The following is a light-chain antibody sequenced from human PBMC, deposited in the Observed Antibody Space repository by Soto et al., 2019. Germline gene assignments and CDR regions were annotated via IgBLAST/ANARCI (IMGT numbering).Light chain of an antibody. V-gene: IGKV1-9*01. J-gene: IGKJ3*01. CDR3: QQLKTYPFT. CDR2: AAS. CDR1: QDVTGY. Sequence: DIQVTQSPSPLSASIGDRVTITCRASQDVTGYLAWYQQRPGRPPKLLIYAASTLQSGVPSRFSGSGTGTEFTLTISSLQPEDFATYCCQQLKTYPFTFGPGTKVDVK.